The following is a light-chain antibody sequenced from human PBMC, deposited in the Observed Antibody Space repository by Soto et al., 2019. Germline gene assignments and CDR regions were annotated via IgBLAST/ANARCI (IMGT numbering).Light chain of an antibody. CDR3: QQRSNWLS. CDR1: QSVSSSY. CDR2: DAS. Sequence: EIVLTQSPGTLSLSPGERATLSCRASQSVSSSYLAWYQQKPGQAPRLLIYDASNRATGIPARFSGSGSGTDFTLTISSLEPEDFAVYDCQQRSNWLSFGQGTRLEIK. J-gene: IGKJ5*01. V-gene: IGKV3D-20*02.